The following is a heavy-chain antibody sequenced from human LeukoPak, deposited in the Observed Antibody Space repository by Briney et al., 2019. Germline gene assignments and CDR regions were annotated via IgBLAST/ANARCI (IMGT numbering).Heavy chain of an antibody. Sequence: GGSLRLSCEASGFTVSTYFISWIRQAPGKGLEWVGYITNSGRSTNYADAVKGRFTISRDNAKNTLYLEMNSLTAEDTAVYFCAKDQRYYASGNYIGTGYYYMDVWGKGTTVTVSS. D-gene: IGHD3-10*01. CDR2: ITNSGRST. CDR3: AKDQRYYASGNYIGTGYYYMDV. J-gene: IGHJ6*03. CDR1: GFTVSTYF. V-gene: IGHV3-11*06.